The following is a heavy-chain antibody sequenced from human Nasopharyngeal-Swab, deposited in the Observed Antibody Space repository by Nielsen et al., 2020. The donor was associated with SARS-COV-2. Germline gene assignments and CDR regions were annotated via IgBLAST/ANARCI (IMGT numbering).Heavy chain of an antibody. CDR1: GFTFTSSA. D-gene: IGHD2-21*02. CDR3: ARGPKTVVVTATNWYFDL. V-gene: IGHV1-58*01. J-gene: IGHJ2*01. CDR2: IVVGSGNT. Sequence: SVKVSCKASGFTFTSSAVQWVRQARGQRLEWIGWIVVGSGNTNYAQKFQERVTITRDMSTSTAYMELSSLRSEDTAVYYCARGPKTVVVTATNWYFDLWGRGTLVTVSS.